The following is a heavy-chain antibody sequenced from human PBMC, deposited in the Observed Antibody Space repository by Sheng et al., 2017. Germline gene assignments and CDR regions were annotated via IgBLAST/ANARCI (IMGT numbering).Heavy chain of an antibody. CDR2: INHSGST. Sequence: QVQLQQWGAGLLKPSETLSLTCAVYGGSFSGYYWSWIRQPPGKGLEWIGEINHSGSTNYNPSLKSRVTISVDTSKNQFSLKLSSVTAADTAVYYCARGHSVITYSGGYYYYGMDVWGQGTTVTVSS. CDR3: ARGHSVITYSGGYYYYGMDV. D-gene: IGHD4-17*01. V-gene: IGHV4-34*01. CDR1: GGSFSGYY. J-gene: IGHJ6*02.